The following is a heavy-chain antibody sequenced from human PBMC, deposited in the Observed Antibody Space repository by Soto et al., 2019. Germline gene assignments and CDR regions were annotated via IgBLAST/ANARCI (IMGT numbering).Heavy chain of an antibody. J-gene: IGHJ4*02. CDR3: ALRSMAVVPEY. D-gene: IGHD3-22*01. CDR1: GDSISSYY. Sequence: QVQLQESGPGLVKPSETLSLTCAVSGDSISSYYCMWIRQPPGKGLESIGYLYYGRSANYNPSLKSRVTLPVDTATNQCSLTRSSMTAADTAVYYCALRSMAVVPEYWGQGTLVTVSS. V-gene: IGHV4-59*01. CDR2: LYYGRSA.